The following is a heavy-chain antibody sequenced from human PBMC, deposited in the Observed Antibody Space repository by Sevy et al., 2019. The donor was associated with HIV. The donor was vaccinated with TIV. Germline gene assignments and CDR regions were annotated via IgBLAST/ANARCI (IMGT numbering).Heavy chain of an antibody. D-gene: IGHD3-3*01. CDR3: ARGVSDFWSGPGL. J-gene: IGHJ4*02. Sequence: SETLSLTCAVSGGSFSGYYWSWIRQPPGKGLEWIGEINRSGGTNYNPSLKSRVTISVDTSKNQFSLKLSSVTAADTAMYYCARGVSDFWSGPGLRGQGTLVTVSS. CDR2: INRSGGT. CDR1: GGSFSGYY. V-gene: IGHV4-34*01.